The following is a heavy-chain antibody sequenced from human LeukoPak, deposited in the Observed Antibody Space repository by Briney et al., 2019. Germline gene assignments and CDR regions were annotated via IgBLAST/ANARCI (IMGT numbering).Heavy chain of an antibody. CDR1: GGSISSYY. V-gene: IGHV4-59*01. Sequence: SETLSLTCTVSGGSISSYYWSWIRQPPGKRLEWIGYIYYSGSTNYNPSLKSRVTISVDTSKNQFSLKLSSVTAADTAVYYCARLRQFNGDAFDIWGQGTMVTVSS. D-gene: IGHD3-16*01. J-gene: IGHJ3*02. CDR3: ARLRQFNGDAFDI. CDR2: IYYSGST.